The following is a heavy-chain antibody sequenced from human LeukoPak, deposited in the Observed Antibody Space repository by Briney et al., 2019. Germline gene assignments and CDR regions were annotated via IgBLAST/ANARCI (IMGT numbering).Heavy chain of an antibody. J-gene: IGHJ5*01. V-gene: IGHV4-39*01. CDR3: VRQNYGDYLWWSDS. Sequence: SETLSLTCTVSGGSVSSGSYYWGWIRQPPGKGLEWIASIFYRGNTYYNPSLKSRVTISVDTSKNQFSLKLTSLTAADTAVYFCVRQNYGDYLWWSDSWGQGSLVTVSS. CDR2: IFYRGNT. CDR1: GGSVSSGSYY. D-gene: IGHD4-17*01.